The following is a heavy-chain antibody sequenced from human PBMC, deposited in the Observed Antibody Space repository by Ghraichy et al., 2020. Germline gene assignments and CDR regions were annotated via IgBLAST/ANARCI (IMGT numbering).Heavy chain of an antibody. CDR1: GFTFDDYA. Sequence: GGSLRLSCAASGFTFDDYAMHWVRQAPGKGLEWVSGISWNSGSIGYADSVKGRFTISRDNAKNSLYLQMNSLRAEDTALYYCAKDMNDFWSGYYLADYYYGMDVWGQGTTVTVSS. J-gene: IGHJ6*02. D-gene: IGHD3-3*01. CDR3: AKDMNDFWSGYYLADYYYGMDV. CDR2: ISWNSGSI. V-gene: IGHV3-9*01.